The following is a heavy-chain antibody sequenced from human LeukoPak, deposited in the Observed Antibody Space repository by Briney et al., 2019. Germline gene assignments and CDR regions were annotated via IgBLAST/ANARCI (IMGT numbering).Heavy chain of an antibody. J-gene: IGHJ5*02. CDR2: IYYSGST. CDR3: ARDRKTPRLYGWNWFDP. CDR1: GGSISSSSYY. D-gene: IGHD6-19*01. V-gene: IGHV4-39*07. Sequence: SETLSLTCTVSGGSISSSSYYWGWIRQPPGKGLEWIGSIYYSGSTYYNPSLKSRVTISVDTSKSQFSLKLSSVTAADTAVYYCARDRKTPRLYGWNWFDPWGQGTLVTVSS.